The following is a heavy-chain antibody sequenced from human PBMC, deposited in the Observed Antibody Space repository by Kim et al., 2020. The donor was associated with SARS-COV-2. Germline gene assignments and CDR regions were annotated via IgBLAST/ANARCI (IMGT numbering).Heavy chain of an antibody. CDR3: AREPGYSSSWYEY. Sequence: NYEQKFQGRVSMTRDTSISTAYMQLSRLRSDDTAVYYCAREPGYSSSWYEYWGQGTLVTVSS. V-gene: IGHV1-2*02. J-gene: IGHJ4*02. D-gene: IGHD6-13*01.